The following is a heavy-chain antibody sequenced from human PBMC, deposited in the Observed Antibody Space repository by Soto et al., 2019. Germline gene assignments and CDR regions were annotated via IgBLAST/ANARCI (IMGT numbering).Heavy chain of an antibody. D-gene: IGHD6-6*01. V-gene: IGHV4-34*01. CDR1: GGSFSGYY. Sequence: SETLSLTCAVYGGSFSGYYWSWIRQPPGKGLEWIGEINHSGSTNYNPSLKSRVTISVDTSKNQFSLKLSSVTAADTAVYYCARVRRGLYSSSRPGYFDYWGQGPLVTVSS. CDR2: INHSGST. J-gene: IGHJ4*02. CDR3: ARVRRGLYSSSRPGYFDY.